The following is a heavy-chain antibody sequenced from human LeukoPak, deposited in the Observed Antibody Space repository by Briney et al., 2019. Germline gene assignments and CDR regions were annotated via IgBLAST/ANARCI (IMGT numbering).Heavy chain of an antibody. V-gene: IGHV3-48*01. J-gene: IGHJ4*02. CDR3: ARDVLGDYDY. CDR1: GFTFSSYS. D-gene: IGHD4-17*01. CDR2: ITPSSSSI. Sequence: PGGSLRLSCAASGFTFSSYSMNWVRQAPGKGLEWISYITPSSSSIYYADSARGRFTTSRDNAKNSMYLQMNSLRTEDTAVYYCARDVLGDYDYWGQGTLVSVSS.